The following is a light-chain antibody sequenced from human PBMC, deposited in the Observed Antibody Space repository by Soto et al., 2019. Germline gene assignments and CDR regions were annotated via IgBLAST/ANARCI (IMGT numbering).Light chain of an antibody. V-gene: IGKV1-39*01. J-gene: IGKJ1*01. CDR3: QQSYSHPRT. Sequence: DIQMTQSPSSLSASVGDRVTVTCRASQSISSYLNWYQQRPGKAPKLLIYAASSLQSGVPSRFSGSGSGTDFTLTISTLQPEYFATYYCQQSYSHPRTFGQGTKVDIK. CDR2: AAS. CDR1: QSISSY.